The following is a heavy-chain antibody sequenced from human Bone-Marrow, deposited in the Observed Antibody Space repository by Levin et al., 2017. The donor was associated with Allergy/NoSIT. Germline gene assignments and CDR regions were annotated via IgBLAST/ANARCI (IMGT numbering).Heavy chain of an antibody. Sequence: SETLSLTCTVSGDSISTYYWNWIRQPPGKGLEWIGYIYYSGSTNHNPSLKSRVTISVDTSKNQFSLKLSSVTAADTAAYDCARRADYGDPDNWYFDLWGRGTLVSVSS. V-gene: IGHV4-59*08. CDR1: GDSISTYY. J-gene: IGHJ2*01. D-gene: IGHD4-17*01. CDR3: ARRADYGDPDNWYFDL. CDR2: IYYSGST.